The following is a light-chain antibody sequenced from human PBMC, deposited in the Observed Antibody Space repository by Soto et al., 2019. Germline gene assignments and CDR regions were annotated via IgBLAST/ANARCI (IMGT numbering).Light chain of an antibody. CDR2: GAS. CDR1: QSVSSSY. CDR3: QQFSSYPLT. V-gene: IGKV3-20*01. J-gene: IGKJ4*01. Sequence: EIVLTQSPGTLSLSPGERATLSCRASQSVSSSYLAWYQQKPGQAPRLLIYGASTRDTGVPDRFSGGGSGTDFTLTISRLEPEDFAVYYCQQFSSYPLTFGGGTKVDIK.